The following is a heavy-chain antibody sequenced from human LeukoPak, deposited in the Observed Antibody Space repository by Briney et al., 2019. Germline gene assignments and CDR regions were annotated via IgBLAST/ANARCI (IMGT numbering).Heavy chain of an antibody. D-gene: IGHD5-24*01. CDR1: GFTFSDHY. CDR3: AGRDGYNYVGY. J-gene: IGHJ4*02. V-gene: IGHV4-38-2*01. Sequence: PGGSLRLSCAASGFTFSDHYIDWVRQAPGKGLEWIGSIYYSGSTYYNPSLKSRVTISVDTSKNQFSLKLSSVTAADTAVYYCAGRDGYNYVGYWGQGTLVTVSS. CDR2: IYYSGST.